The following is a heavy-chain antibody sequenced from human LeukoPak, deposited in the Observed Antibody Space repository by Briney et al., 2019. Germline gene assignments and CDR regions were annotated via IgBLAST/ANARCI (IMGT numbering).Heavy chain of an antibody. CDR3: ARAYDYSNPNWYFDL. CDR2: IYYSGST. Sequence: PSETLSLTCTVSGGSISSSSYYWGWIRQPPGKGLEWIGSIYYSGSTYYNPSLKSRVTISVDTSKNQFSLKLSSVTAADTAVYYCARAYDYSNPNWYFDLWGRGTLVTVSS. D-gene: IGHD4-11*01. V-gene: IGHV4-39*01. CDR1: GGSISSSSYY. J-gene: IGHJ2*01.